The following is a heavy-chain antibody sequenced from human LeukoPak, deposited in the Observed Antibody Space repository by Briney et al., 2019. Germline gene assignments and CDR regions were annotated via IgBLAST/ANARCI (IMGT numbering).Heavy chain of an antibody. CDR3: ARGSIAVAGKGELRYYYYGMDV. Sequence: GGSLRLSCAASGFKFTSYSMTWVRQAPGKGLEWVSSISSSSSYIYYADSVKGRFTISRDNAKNSLYLQMNSLRAEDTAVYYCARGSIAVAGKGELRYYYYGMDVWGQGTTVTVSS. CDR1: GFKFTSYS. J-gene: IGHJ6*02. V-gene: IGHV3-21*01. D-gene: IGHD6-19*01. CDR2: ISSSSSYI.